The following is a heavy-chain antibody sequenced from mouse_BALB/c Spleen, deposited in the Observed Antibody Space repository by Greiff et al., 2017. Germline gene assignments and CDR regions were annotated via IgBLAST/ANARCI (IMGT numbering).Heavy chain of an antibody. CDR2: INPYNDGT. J-gene: IGHJ4*01. D-gene: IGHD3-3*01. V-gene: IGHV1-14*01. CDR3: DTGTRYALDY. Sequence: VQLQQSGPELVKPGASVKMSCKASGYTFTSYVMHWVKQKPGQGLEWIGYINPYNDGTKYNEKFKGKATLTSDKSSNTAYMKLSRLTSEDSAVYYCDTGTRYALDYWGQGTAVTVSA. CDR1: GYTFTSYV.